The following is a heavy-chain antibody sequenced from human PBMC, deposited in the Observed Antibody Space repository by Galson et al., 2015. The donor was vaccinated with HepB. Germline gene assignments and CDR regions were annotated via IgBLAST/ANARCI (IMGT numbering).Heavy chain of an antibody. D-gene: IGHD6-19*01. V-gene: IGHV3-20*04. Sequence: SLRLSCAASGFTFGDYAMSWVRQAPGKGLEWVSGINWSGGSRSYADSVKGRVTISRDNAKKSLYLQMNSLGAEDTAFYYCVRDGGAVAGRIDRPYYFDYWGQGTLVTVSS. CDR2: INWSGGSR. CDR3: VRDGGAVAGRIDRPYYFDY. J-gene: IGHJ4*02. CDR1: GFTFGDYA.